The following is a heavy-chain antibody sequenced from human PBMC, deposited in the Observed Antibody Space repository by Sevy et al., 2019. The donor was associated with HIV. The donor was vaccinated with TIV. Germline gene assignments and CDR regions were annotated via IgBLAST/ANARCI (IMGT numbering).Heavy chain of an antibody. CDR1: GYTFTSYA. D-gene: IGHD3-9*01. Sequence: ASLKVSCKASGYTFTSYAMNWVRQAPGQGLEWMGWINTNTGNPTYAQGFTGRFVFSLDTSVSTAYLQISSLKAEDTAVYYCARENRYFDWSPTGPLDPWGQGTLVTVSS. CDR2: INTNTGNP. CDR3: ARENRYFDWSPTGPLDP. V-gene: IGHV7-4-1*02. J-gene: IGHJ5*02.